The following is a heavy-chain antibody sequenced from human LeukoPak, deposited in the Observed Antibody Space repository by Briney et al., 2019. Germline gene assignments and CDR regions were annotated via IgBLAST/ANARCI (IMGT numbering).Heavy chain of an antibody. J-gene: IGHJ4*02. Sequence: GGSLRLSCTVSGFTFSDYYMSWVRQAPGKGLEWVSSINQVSSHIYYADSVRGRFTISRDNAKNSLYLQMSSLRAEDTAVYYCTRDPTQYLRYGYFDHWGQGTLVTVSS. CDR2: INQVSSHI. CDR1: GFTFSDYY. V-gene: IGHV3-69-1*01. CDR3: TRDPTQYLRYGYFDH. D-gene: IGHD4-11*01.